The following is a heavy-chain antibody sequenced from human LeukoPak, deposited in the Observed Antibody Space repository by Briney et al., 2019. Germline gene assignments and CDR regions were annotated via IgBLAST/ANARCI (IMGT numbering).Heavy chain of an antibody. CDR2: ICPGNSDT. Sequence: GESLKISFKGSGXTFTNYWIGWVRQMPGKGLEWMGIICPGNSDTRYSPSFQGRVTISADKSINTAYLQWSSLKASDTAIYYCARHGPLEMATTDIDYWGQGTLVTVSS. CDR3: ARHGPLEMATTDIDY. CDR1: GXTFTNYW. V-gene: IGHV5-51*01. D-gene: IGHD5-24*01. J-gene: IGHJ4*02.